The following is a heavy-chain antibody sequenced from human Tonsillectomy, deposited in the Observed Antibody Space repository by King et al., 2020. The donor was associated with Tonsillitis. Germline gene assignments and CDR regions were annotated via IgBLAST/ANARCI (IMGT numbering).Heavy chain of an antibody. CDR3: TRGGGSYRYRYYYYYGMDV. V-gene: IGHV6-1*01. J-gene: IGHJ6*02. CDR2: TYYRSKWYN. Sequence: VQLQQSGPGLVKPSQTLSLTCAISGDSVSNNSAAWNWIRQSPSRGLEWLGRTYYRSKWYNDYAGSVKSRITINPDTSKNQFSLHLNSVTPEDTAVYYCTRGGGSYRYRYYYYYGMDVWGQGTTVTVSS. CDR1: GDSVSNNSAA. D-gene: IGHD1-26*01.